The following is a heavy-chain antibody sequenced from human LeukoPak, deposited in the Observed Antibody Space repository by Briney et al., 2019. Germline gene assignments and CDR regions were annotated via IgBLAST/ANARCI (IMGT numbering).Heavy chain of an antibody. CDR1: GLTFSSYA. D-gene: IGHD3-10*01. J-gene: IGHJ4*02. CDR3: AKDIPYGSGSYYSSYYFDY. CDR2: ISGSGGST. Sequence: GGSLRLSCAAYGLTFSSYAMSWVGQARGKGVEWVSGISGSGGSTYYADSVKGRFTISRDNSKNTLYLQMNSLRAEDTAVYYCAKDIPYGSGSYYSSYYFDYWGQGTLVTVSS. V-gene: IGHV3-23*01.